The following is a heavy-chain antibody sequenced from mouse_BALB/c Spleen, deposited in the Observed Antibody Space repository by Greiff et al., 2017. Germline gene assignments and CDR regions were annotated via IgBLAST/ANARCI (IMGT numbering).Heavy chain of an antibody. CDR3: AREGRLLRLRAMDY. CDR1: GFTFKDTY. CDR2: IDPANSNA. Sequence: VQLKESGADLVKPGASVKLSCTASGFTFKDTYMPWVKQRPEQGLEWIGRIDPANSNAKYDAKFQGQATITADTSSNTAYLQLSSLTSEDTAVYYCAREGRLLRLRAMDYWGQGTSVTVSS. J-gene: IGHJ4*01. D-gene: IGHD1-2*01. V-gene: IGHV14-3*02.